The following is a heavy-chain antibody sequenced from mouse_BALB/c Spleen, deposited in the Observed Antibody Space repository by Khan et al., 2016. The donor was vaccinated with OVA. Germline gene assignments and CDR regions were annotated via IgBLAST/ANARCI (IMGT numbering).Heavy chain of an antibody. Sequence: EVELVESGGDLVRPGGSLKLSCAASGFTFSAYGMSWVRQSPDKRLEWVATINSDGYYTYYTDSLKGRFIISRDNAKNTLYLQMRSLKSEDTAMYYCASHLTGSFDYWGQGTLVTVSA. D-gene: IGHD4-1*01. CDR2: INSDGYYT. CDR1: GFTFSAYG. CDR3: ASHLTGSFDY. J-gene: IGHJ3*01. V-gene: IGHV5-6*01.